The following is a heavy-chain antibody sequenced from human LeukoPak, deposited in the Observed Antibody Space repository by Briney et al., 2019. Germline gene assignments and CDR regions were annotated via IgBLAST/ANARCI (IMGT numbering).Heavy chain of an antibody. J-gene: IGHJ4*02. V-gene: IGHV1-2*02. Sequence: ASVKVSCKASGYTFIGSYVHWVRQAPGQGLEWMGWIDPNSGGTNYAQKFQGRVTMTRDTSISTAYMELSRLRSDDTAVYYCARDQRYSSAWYDEGGYYFDYWGQGTPVTVSS. D-gene: IGHD6-19*01. CDR1: GYTFIGSY. CDR3: ARDQRYSSAWYDEGGYYFDY. CDR2: IDPNSGGT.